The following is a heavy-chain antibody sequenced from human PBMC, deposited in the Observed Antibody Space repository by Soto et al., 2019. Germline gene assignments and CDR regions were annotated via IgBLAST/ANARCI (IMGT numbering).Heavy chain of an antibody. CDR2: IYWDDDK. V-gene: IGHV2-5*02. CDR3: ARRRAYGAYDWAGGDFDY. Sequence: QITLKESGPTLVKPTQTLTLTCTFSGFSLTTSGVGVGWIRQPPGKALEWLALIYWDDDKRYSPSLKSRLTITKDTSKNQVVVTMTNMEPVDTATYYCARRRAYGAYDWAGGDFDYWGQGTVVTVSS. CDR1: GFSLTTSGVG. D-gene: IGHD5-12*01. J-gene: IGHJ4*02.